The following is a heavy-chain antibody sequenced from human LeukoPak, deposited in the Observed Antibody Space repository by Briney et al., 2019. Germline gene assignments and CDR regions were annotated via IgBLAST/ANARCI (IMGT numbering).Heavy chain of an antibody. CDR2: ISAYNGNT. CDR1: GYRFTSYG. CDR3: ATDPDCSSTRCSESPCDY. J-gene: IGHJ4*02. Sequence: ASVKVSCKASGYRFTSYGISWVRQAPGQGLEWMAWISAYNGNTNYAQKFQGRVIMTTDTSTSTAYIELRSLRSDDTAVYYCATDPDCSSTRCSESPCDYWGQGTLVTASS. V-gene: IGHV1-18*01. D-gene: IGHD2-2*01.